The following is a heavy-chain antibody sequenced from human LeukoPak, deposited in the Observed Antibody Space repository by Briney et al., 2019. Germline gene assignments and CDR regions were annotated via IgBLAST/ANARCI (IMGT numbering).Heavy chain of an antibody. J-gene: IGHJ4*02. CDR3: ATYRQVQVPFEC. CDR1: GFTFSTFA. D-gene: IGHD5-18*01. CDR2: IFPSGGEI. Sequence: RAGGSLRLSCAASGFTFSTFAMIWVRQPPGKGLEWVSSIFPSGGEIHYADSVKGRFTISRDNSKSTLSLQMNSLRAEDTAIYYCATYRQVQVPFECRGQGTLVTVSS. V-gene: IGHV3-23*01.